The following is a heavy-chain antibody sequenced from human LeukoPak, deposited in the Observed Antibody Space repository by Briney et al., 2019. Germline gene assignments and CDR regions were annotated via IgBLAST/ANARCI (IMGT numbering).Heavy chain of an antibody. CDR3: ARDIVVVPAANRGAFDI. J-gene: IGHJ3*02. CDR2: INGGNGNT. D-gene: IGHD2-2*01. Sequence: ASVKVSCKASGYTFTTYAIHWVRQAPGQRLEWMGLINGGNGNTKYSQKFQGRVTITRDTSASTAYMELSSLRSEDTAVYYCARDIVVVPAANRGAFDIWGQGTMVTVSS. V-gene: IGHV1-3*01. CDR1: GYTFTTYA.